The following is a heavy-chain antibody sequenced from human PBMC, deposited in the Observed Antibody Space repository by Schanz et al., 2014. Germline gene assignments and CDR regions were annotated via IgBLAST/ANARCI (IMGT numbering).Heavy chain of an antibody. CDR1: GFTFSSYA. CDR3: AKIERNED. Sequence: EVQLLESGGGLVQPGGSLRLSCAASGFTFSSYAMTWVRQARGKGLEWVSLISDSGDTAYYAESVKGRFTISRDNSKNTLYLQMDRLRAEDTAVYFCAKIERNEDWGQGTLVTVSS. D-gene: IGHD1-1*01. CDR2: ISDSGDTA. J-gene: IGHJ4*02. V-gene: IGHV3-23*01.